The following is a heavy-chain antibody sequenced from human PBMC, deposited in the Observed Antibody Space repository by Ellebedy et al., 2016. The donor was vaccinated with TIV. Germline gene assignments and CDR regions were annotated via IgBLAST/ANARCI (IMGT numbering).Heavy chain of an antibody. Sequence: SVKVSXXASGGTFNRYVISWVRQAPGQGLEWMGELIPLFNAPKYAQNFEGRITISADESTSTAHMELSSLRSDDTAVYYCASCFGGSCPPDNWGQGTLVTVSS. V-gene: IGHV1-69*13. CDR3: ASCFGGSCPPDN. J-gene: IGHJ4*02. CDR2: LIPLFNAP. D-gene: IGHD2-15*01. CDR1: GGTFNRYV.